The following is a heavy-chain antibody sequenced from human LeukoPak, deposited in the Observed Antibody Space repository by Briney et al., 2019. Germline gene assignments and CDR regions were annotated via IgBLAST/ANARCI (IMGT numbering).Heavy chain of an antibody. V-gene: IGHV1-2*02. D-gene: IGHD3-10*01. Sequence: ASVKVSCKTSGYSFIGYYMNWVRQAPGQGLEWIGWINPNSGGTNYEQKFQGRVTMARDTYLSTAYMELSSLTSDDTAVYFCARDRGGATLTFDNWGQGTLVTVSS. CDR2: INPNSGGT. J-gene: IGHJ4*02. CDR1: GYSFIGYY. CDR3: ARDRGGATLTFDN.